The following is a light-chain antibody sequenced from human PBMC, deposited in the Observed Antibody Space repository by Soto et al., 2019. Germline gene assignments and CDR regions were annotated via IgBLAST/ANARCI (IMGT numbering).Light chain of an antibody. J-gene: IGKJ3*01. Sequence: DIQLTQSPSFLSASVGDRVTITCRASQGISSYLVWYQQKPVKVPKPLIYAASTLQSGVASRFSGSGSATEFTLTISSLQPEDFANYYCQQHDSYPLTFAPGTTVDIK. CDR2: AAS. CDR3: QQHDSYPLT. CDR1: QGISSY. V-gene: IGKV1-9*01.